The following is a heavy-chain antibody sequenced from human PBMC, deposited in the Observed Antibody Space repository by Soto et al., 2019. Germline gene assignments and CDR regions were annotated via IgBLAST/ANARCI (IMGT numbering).Heavy chain of an antibody. CDR3: ARAMVRGVIAHLGMDV. CDR1: GFTFSSYD. D-gene: IGHD3-10*01. CDR2: IGTAGDP. J-gene: IGHJ6*02. Sequence: EVQLVESGGGLVQPGGSLRLSCAASGFTFSSYDMHWVRQATGKGLEWVSAIGTAGDPYYPGSVKGRCTISREDAKNSLYLQMNSLRAGDTAVYYCARAMVRGVIAHLGMDVWGQGTTVTVSS. V-gene: IGHV3-13*05.